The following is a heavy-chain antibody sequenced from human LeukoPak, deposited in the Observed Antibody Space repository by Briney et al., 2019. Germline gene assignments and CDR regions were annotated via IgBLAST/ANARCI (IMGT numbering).Heavy chain of an antibody. V-gene: IGHV3-21*01. D-gene: IGHD2-15*01. CDR1: GFTFSSYS. Sequence: PGGSLRLSCAASGFTFSSYSMNWVRQAPGKGLEWVSSISSSSSYIYYADSVKGRFTISRDNAKNSLYLQMNSLRAEDTAVYYCAREREGDIVVVVAATVSYFDYWGQGTLVTVSS. CDR3: AREREGDIVVVVAATVSYFDY. CDR2: ISSSSSYI. J-gene: IGHJ4*02.